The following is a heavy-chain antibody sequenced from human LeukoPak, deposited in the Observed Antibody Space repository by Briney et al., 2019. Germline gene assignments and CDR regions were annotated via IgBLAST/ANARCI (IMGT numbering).Heavy chain of an antibody. Sequence: GASVKVSCKASGGTFSSYAISWVRQAPGQGLEWMGGIIPIFGTANYAQKFQGRVTITTDESTSTAYKELSSLRSEDTAVYYCARVQGIKLELRSWGQGTLVTVSS. CDR2: IIPIFGTA. V-gene: IGHV1-69*05. D-gene: IGHD1-7*01. J-gene: IGHJ4*02. CDR1: GGTFSSYA. CDR3: ARVQGIKLELRS.